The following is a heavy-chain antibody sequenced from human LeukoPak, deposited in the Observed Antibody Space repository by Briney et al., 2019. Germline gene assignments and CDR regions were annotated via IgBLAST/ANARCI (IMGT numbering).Heavy chain of an antibody. V-gene: IGHV4-4*07. CDR3: ARDWVRSYYYDSSGYYYINWFDP. D-gene: IGHD3-22*01. J-gene: IGHJ5*02. CDR1: GGSISSYY. CDR2: IYTSGGT. Sequence: PSETLSLTCTVSGGSISSYYWSWIRQPAGKGLEWIGRIYTSGGTNYDPSLKSRVTMSVDTSKNQFSLKLSSVTAADTAVYYCARDWVRSYYYDSSGYYYINWFDPWGQGTLVTVSS.